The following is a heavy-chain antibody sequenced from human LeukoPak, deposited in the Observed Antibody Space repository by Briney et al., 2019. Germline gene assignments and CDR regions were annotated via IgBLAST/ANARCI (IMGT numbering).Heavy chain of an antibody. CDR1: GLSFSRYG. CDR3: VNPGRYYDSSGYSYYYGMDV. Sequence: GGSLRHSCSASGLSFSRYGMLWVRQAPGKGLEYVSAIVSNGDSTYYADSVKGRFTISRDNAKNTLYLQISSLRPDDTAVYYCVNPGRYYDSSGYSYYYGMDVWGQGTTVTVSS. D-gene: IGHD3-22*01. V-gene: IGHV3-64D*09. J-gene: IGHJ6*02. CDR2: IVSNGDST.